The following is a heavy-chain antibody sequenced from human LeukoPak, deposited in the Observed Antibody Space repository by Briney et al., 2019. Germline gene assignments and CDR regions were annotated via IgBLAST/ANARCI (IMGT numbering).Heavy chain of an antibody. CDR2: ISGDGGST. CDR1: GFTFDDYA. CDR3: AKDIGDSPWYYGMDV. Sequence: GGSLRLSCAASGFTFDDYAMHWVRQAPGKGLEWVSLISGDGGSTYYADSVKGRFTISRDNSKNSLYLQMNSLRTGDTALYYCAKDIGDSPWYYGMDVWGQGTTVTVS. V-gene: IGHV3-43*02. J-gene: IGHJ6*02. D-gene: IGHD2-15*01.